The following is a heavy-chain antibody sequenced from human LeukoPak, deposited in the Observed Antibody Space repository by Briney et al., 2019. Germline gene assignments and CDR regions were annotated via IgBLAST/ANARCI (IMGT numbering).Heavy chain of an antibody. CDR2: FDLDGAGET. CDR3: AMGDPYQLLEY. V-gene: IGHV1-24*01. J-gene: IGHJ4*02. Sequence: APVKVSCKVSGYSLTGVSKYWVRQAPGKGLEWMGGFDLDGAGETFFAQKFEGRVTMTEDTSTDTVYMELSSLRSDDTAVYYCAMGDPYQLLEYWGQGTLVTVSS. D-gene: IGHD2-2*01. CDR1: GYSLTGVS.